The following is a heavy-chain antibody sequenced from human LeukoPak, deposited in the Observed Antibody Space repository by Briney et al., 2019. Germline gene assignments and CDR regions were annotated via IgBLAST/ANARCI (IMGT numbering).Heavy chain of an antibody. D-gene: IGHD1-26*01. CDR2: INPSDGAT. CDR1: RYTFTMYY. CDR3: AREQRGGLSGSLGVLFASYYTYYYMDV. V-gene: IGHV1-46*01. Sequence: ASVKVSCKACRYTFTMYYIHWVRQAPGQELEWMGMINPSDGATTYAQRFQGRVTMTRDMSTTTDYMDLRSLRSEDTAVSFCAREQRGGLSGSLGVLFASYYTYYYMDVWGRGTTVTVSS. J-gene: IGHJ6*03.